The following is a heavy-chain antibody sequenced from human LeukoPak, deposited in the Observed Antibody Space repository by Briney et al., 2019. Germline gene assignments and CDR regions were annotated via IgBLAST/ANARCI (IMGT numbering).Heavy chain of an antibody. V-gene: IGHV1-2*02. CDR2: ISPNSGGT. CDR1: GYSFTGYY. CDR3: ARRPDYGDY. J-gene: IGHJ4*02. Sequence: ASVKVSCKASGYSFTGYYIHWVRQAPGQGLEWMGWISPNSGGTNYAQKFQGRVTMTRDTSISTVYMELSGLRSDDTAVYYCARRPDYGDYWGQGTLVTLST.